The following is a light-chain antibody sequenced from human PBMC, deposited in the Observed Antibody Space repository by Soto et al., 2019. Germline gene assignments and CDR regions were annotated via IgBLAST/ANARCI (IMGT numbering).Light chain of an antibody. V-gene: IGKV1-33*01. J-gene: IGKJ1*01. CDR2: DTS. Sequence: DIQMTQSPSSLSASVGDRVTITCQASQDISIYLNWYQQKLGKAPKLLIYDTSTLGTGVPARFSGSGSGTDFTLTISSLQPEDIAIYYCQQYDSLTWTFGQGTKVDIK. CDR3: QQYDSLTWT. CDR1: QDISIY.